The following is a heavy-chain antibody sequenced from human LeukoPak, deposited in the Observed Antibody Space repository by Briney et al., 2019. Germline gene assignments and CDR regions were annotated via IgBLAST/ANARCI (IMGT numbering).Heavy chain of an antibody. V-gene: IGHV3-7*03. CDR3: AKESVSSVYYYMDV. Sequence: GGSLRLSCAASGFTFSSYWMSWVRQAPGKGLEWVADIKQDGSEKYYVDSVKGRFTISRDNSKNTLYLQMNSLRAEDTAVYYCAKESVSSVYYYMDVWGKGTTVTVSS. J-gene: IGHJ6*03. CDR1: GFTFSSYW. CDR2: IKQDGSEK. D-gene: IGHD4-17*01.